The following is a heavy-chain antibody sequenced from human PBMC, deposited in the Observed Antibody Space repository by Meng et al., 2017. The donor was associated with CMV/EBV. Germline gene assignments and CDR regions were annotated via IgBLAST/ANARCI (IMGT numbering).Heavy chain of an antibody. CDR2: IYYSGST. CDR3: ARDRVHYDFWSPSNYYYGMDV. J-gene: IGHJ6*02. Sequence: GSLRLSCTVSGGSVSSCSYYWSWIRQPPGQGLEWIGYIYYSGSTNYNPSLKSRVTISVDTSKNQFSLKLSSVTAADTAVYYCARDRVHYDFWSPSNYYYGMDVWGQGTTVTVSS. D-gene: IGHD3-3*01. V-gene: IGHV4-61*01. CDR1: GGSVSSCSYY.